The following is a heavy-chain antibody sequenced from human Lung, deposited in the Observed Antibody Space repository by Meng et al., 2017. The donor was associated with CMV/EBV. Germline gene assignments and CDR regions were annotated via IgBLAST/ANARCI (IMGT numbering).Heavy chain of an antibody. CDR2: IIPIFGTA. V-gene: IGHV1-69*05. Sequence: SVNVSXKASGGTFSSYAISWVRQAPGQGLEWMGGIIPIFGTANYAQKFQGRATITTDESTSTAYMELSSLRSEDTAVYYCARDRGTIFGVDFDYWGQGNXVNGS. D-gene: IGHD3-3*01. CDR3: ARDRGTIFGVDFDY. J-gene: IGHJ4*02. CDR1: GGTFSSYA.